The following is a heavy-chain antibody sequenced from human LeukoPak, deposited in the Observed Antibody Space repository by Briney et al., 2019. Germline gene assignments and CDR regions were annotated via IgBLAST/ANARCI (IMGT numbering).Heavy chain of an antibody. J-gene: IGHJ4*02. Sequence: SVKVSCKASGGTFSSYAISWVRQAPGQGLEWMGRIIPILGIANYAQKFQGRVTITADKSTSTAYMELSGLRSEDTAVYYCAREDLVTIFGVAPFDYWGQGTLVTVSS. D-gene: IGHD3-3*01. CDR1: GGTFSSYA. CDR2: IIPILGIA. CDR3: AREDLVTIFGVAPFDY. V-gene: IGHV1-69*04.